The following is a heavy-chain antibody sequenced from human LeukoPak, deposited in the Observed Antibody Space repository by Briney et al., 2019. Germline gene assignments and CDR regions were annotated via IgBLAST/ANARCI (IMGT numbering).Heavy chain of an antibody. J-gene: IGHJ4*02. CDR3: AKTPISRGGRYSSS. V-gene: IGHV3-30-3*02. CDR1: GFTFSSYA. CDR2: VSYDGSNK. Sequence: GGSLRLSCAASGFTFSSYAMHWVRQAPGKGLEWVAVVSYDGSNKYYADSVKGRFTISRDNSKNTLYLQMNSLRAEDTAVYYCAKTPISRGGRYSSSWGQGTLVTVSS. D-gene: IGHD6-13*01.